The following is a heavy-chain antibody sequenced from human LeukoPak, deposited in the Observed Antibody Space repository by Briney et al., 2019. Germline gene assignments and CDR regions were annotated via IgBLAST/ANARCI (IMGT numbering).Heavy chain of an antibody. Sequence: PGGSLRLSCAASGFTFSSYAMHWVRQAPGKGLEYVSAISSNGGSTYYANSVKGRFTISRDNSKNTLYLQMNSLRAEDTAVYYCARDGYDGAYYFDNWGQGTLVTVSS. CDR1: GFTFSSYA. J-gene: IGHJ4*02. CDR2: ISSNGGST. V-gene: IGHV3-64*01. CDR3: ARDGYDGAYYFDN. D-gene: IGHD5-12*01.